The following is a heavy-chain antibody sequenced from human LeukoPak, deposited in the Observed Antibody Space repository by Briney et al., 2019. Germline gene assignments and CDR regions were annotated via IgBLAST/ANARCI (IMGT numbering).Heavy chain of an antibody. D-gene: IGHD1-20*01. CDR2: ISYDGSNK. CDR1: GFTFSSYG. J-gene: IGHJ5*02. V-gene: IGHV3-30*18. CDR3: AKDFNWNVGDLSADWFDP. Sequence: GGSLRLSCAASGFTFSSYGMHWVRQAPGKGLEWVAVISYDGSNKYYADSVKGQFTISRDNSKNTLYLQMNSLRAEDTAVYYCAKDFNWNVGDLSADWFDPWGQGTLVTVSS.